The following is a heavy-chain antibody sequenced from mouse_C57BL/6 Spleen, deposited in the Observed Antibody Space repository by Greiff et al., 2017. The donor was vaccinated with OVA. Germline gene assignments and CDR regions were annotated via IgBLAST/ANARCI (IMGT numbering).Heavy chain of an antibody. J-gene: IGHJ2*01. V-gene: IGHV1-52*01. CDR3: AREGGSSSYYFDY. CDR1: GYTFTSYW. Sequence: QVQLQQPGAELVRPGSSVKLSCKASGYTFTSYWMHWVKQRPIQGLEWIGNIDPSDSETHYNQKFKDKATLTVDKSSSTAYMQLSSLTSEDSAVYYCAREGGSSSYYFDYWGQGTTLTVSS. CDR2: IDPSDSET. D-gene: IGHD1-1*01.